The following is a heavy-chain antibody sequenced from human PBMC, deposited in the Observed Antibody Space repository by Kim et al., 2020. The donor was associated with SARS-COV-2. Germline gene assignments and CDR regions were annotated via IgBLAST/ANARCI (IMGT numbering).Heavy chain of an antibody. CDR3: ARALGR. CDR2: IYTSGRT. V-gene: IGHV4-4*07. D-gene: IGHD3-16*02. Sequence: SETLSLTCTVSGDSLSSDYWSWNRQPAGKGLEWIGRIYTSGRTNYNPSLQSRVTMSVDMSKNQFSLKLSSVTAADTAVYYCARALGRWGQGTLVPVTS. CDR1: GDSLSSDY. J-gene: IGHJ4*02.